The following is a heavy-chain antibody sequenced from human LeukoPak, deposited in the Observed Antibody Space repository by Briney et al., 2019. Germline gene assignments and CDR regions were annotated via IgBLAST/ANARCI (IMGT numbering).Heavy chain of an antibody. D-gene: IGHD3-10*01. CDR3: AKNGHGSGSYYPRTKYYFDY. CDR1: GFTVSNKY. CDR2: IYSDGRT. J-gene: IGHJ4*02. Sequence: HPGGSLRLSCAASGFTVSNKYMTWVRQAPGKGLEWVSLIYSDGRTYYADSVKGRCTISRDNSKNTLYLQMNSLRAEDTAVYYCAKNGHGSGSYYPRTKYYFDYWGQGTLVTVSS. V-gene: IGHV3-53*01.